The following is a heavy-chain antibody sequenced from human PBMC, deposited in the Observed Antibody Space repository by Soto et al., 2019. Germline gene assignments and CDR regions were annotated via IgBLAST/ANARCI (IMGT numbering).Heavy chain of an antibody. J-gene: IGHJ4*02. V-gene: IGHV1-24*01. CDR3: ATEGRSRYSVVFDY. CDR1: GYTLTELS. CDR2: FDPEDGET. D-gene: IGHD2-15*01. Sequence: ASVKVSCKVSGYTLTELSMHWVRQAPGKGLEWMGGFDPEDGETIYAQKFQGRVTMTEDTSTDTAYVELSSLRSEDTAVYYCATEGRSRYSVVFDYWGQGTLVTVSS.